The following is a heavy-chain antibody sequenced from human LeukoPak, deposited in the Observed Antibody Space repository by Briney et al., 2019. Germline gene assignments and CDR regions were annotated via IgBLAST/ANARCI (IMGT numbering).Heavy chain of an antibody. CDR2: ISETGDTT. CDR3: AKDIVVRTTRGSPFDY. V-gene: IGHV3-23*01. CDR1: GFTFSIYW. D-gene: IGHD2-15*01. Sequence: GGSLRLSCAASGFTFSIYWVHWVRQAPGKGLEWVSGISETGDTTYYAGSVKGRFIISRDNSKNTLYLQMDSLRAEDTAVYYCAKDIVVRTTRGSPFDYWGQGTLVTVSS. J-gene: IGHJ4*02.